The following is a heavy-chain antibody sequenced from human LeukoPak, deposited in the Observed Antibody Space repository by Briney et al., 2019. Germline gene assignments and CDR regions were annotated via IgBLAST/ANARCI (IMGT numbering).Heavy chain of an antibody. J-gene: IGHJ4*02. CDR2: IYYSGST. CDR1: GGSISSGGYY. CDR3: ASSIRDGYKWSSFDY. V-gene: IGHV4-31*03. D-gene: IGHD5-24*01. Sequence: PSQTLSLTCTVSGGSISSGGYYWSWIRQRPGKGLEWIGYIYYSGSTYYNPSLKSRVTISVDTSKNQFSLKLSSVTAADTAVYYCASSIRDGYKWSSFDYWGQGTLVTVSS.